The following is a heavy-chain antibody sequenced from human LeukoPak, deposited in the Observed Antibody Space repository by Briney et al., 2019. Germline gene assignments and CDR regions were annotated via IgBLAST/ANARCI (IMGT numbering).Heavy chain of an antibody. CDR2: IYYSGST. D-gene: IGHD3-10*01. V-gene: IGHV4-31*03. J-gene: IGHJ6*02. CDR3: ARDRGSLGVDV. Sequence: SETLSLTCTVSGGSIRSSYYYWGWIRQPPGKGLEWIGYIYYSGSTYYNPSLKSRLTISVDMSKNQFSLKLSSVTAADTAIYYCARDRGSLGVDVWGQGTTVTVSS. CDR1: GGSIRSSYYY.